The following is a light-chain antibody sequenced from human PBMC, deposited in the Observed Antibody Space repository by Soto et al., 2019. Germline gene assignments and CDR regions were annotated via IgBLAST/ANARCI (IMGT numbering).Light chain of an antibody. CDR3: AAWDDSLSGWV. Sequence: QSVLTQPPSVSGAPGQRVSISCTGSSSNIGARFDVHWYQQLPGTAPKLLISGNNNRPSGVPARFSGSKSGTSASLAISGLRSEDEADYYCAAWDDSLSGWVFGGGTKVTVL. J-gene: IGLJ3*02. V-gene: IGLV1-40*01. CDR2: GNN. CDR1: SSNIGARFD.